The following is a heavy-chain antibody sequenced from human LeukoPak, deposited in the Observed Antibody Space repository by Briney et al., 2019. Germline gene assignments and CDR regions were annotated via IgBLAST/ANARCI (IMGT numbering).Heavy chain of an antibody. Sequence: PGGSLRLSCAASGFTFSSNWMSWVRQAPGQGLEWVANIRPDGSDKYYVDSVKGRFTISRDNAKNSLYLQMNSLRAEDTAVYYCARDHYGYYGSGSYRRFDYWGQGTLVTVSS. J-gene: IGHJ4*02. CDR3: ARDHYGYYGSGSYRRFDY. D-gene: IGHD3-10*01. CDR1: GFTFSSNW. CDR2: IRPDGSDK. V-gene: IGHV3-7*01.